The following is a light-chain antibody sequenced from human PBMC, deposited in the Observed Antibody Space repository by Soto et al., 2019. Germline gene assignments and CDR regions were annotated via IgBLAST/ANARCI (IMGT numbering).Light chain of an antibody. J-gene: IGKJ2*01. CDR1: QSVGRY. CDR3: QQRSTWPPA. Sequence: EIVLTQSPATLSLSPGEGATLSCRASQSVGRYLAWYQQKPGQAPRLLIYDASNRATGIPARFSVCGSGTDFTLTISSLEPEDFALYYCQQRSTWPPAFGQGTKLEIK. CDR2: DAS. V-gene: IGKV3-11*01.